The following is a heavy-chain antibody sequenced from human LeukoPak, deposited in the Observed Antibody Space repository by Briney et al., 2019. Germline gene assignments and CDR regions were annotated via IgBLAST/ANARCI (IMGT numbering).Heavy chain of an antibody. D-gene: IGHD1-26*01. CDR1: GFTFSNYG. V-gene: IGHV3-30*02. CDR3: AKDPGYSGSYYDY. J-gene: IGHJ4*02. Sequence: PGGSLRLSXAVSGFTFSNYGMHWVRQTPGKGLEWVAFIRHDGNSKLYADSVKGRFTISRDNSKNALYLQMNSLRAEDTAVYYCAKDPGYSGSYYDYWGQGTLVTVSS. CDR2: IRHDGNSK.